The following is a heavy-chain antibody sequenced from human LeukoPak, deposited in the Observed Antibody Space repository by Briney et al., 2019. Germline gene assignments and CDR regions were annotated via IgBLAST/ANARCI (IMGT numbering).Heavy chain of an antibody. D-gene: IGHD3-3*01. J-gene: IGHJ3*02. CDR1: GFPFSSYC. Sequence: GSLRLSCAASGFPFSSYCMHWVRQAPGKGLGWVAFIRYDGSNKYYADSVKGRFTISRDNSKNTLYLQMNSLRAEDTAVYYCARVGSGYYLDAFDIWGQGTMVTVSS. CDR3: ARVGSGYYLDAFDI. V-gene: IGHV3-30*02. CDR2: IRYDGSNK.